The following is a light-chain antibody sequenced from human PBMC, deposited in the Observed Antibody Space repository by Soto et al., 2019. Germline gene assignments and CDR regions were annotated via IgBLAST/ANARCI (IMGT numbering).Light chain of an antibody. V-gene: IGKV1-9*01. CDR2: AAS. CDR3: QQVNSYPFT. J-gene: IGKJ3*01. Sequence: DIPLTQSPSFLSASVGDRLTITCRASQGISSYLAWYQQKPGKVPKLLIYAASTLPGGVPSRFSGSGSGTEFTLTISSLQPEDFATYYCQQVNSYPFTFGPGTKVDIK. CDR1: QGISSY.